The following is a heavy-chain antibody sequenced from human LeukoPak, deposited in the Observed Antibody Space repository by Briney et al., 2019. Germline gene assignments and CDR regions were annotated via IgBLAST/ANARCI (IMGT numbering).Heavy chain of an antibody. Sequence: KPSETLSLICSVSGGSISSSNYYWGWIRQPPGKGLEWIGTIYYSGTTYYNPSLESRVTISEDMSKNQFSLTSRSVTAADTAVYYCARQISDYYYYYIDVWGKGTTVTVSS. D-gene: IGHD3-10*01. V-gene: IGHV4-39*01. CDR2: IYYSGTT. CDR1: GGSISSSNYY. J-gene: IGHJ6*03. CDR3: ARQISDYYYYYIDV.